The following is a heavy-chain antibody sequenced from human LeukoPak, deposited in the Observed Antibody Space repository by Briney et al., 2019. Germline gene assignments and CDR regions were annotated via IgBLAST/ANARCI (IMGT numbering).Heavy chain of an antibody. J-gene: IGHJ4*02. CDR2: IWYDGSNK. V-gene: IGHV3-33*01. Sequence: GGSLRLSCAASGFIFSGYGMHWVRQTPGKGLEWVAVIWYDGSNKYYADSVKGRFTISRDNSKNTLYLQMNSLRAEDTAVFYCARGNFRRDGYNFDYWGQGTLVTVSS. CDR1: GFIFSGYG. CDR3: ARGNFRRDGYNFDY. D-gene: IGHD5-24*01.